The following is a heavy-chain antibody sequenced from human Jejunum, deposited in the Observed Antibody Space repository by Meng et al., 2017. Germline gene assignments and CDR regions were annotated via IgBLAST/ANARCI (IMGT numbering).Heavy chain of an antibody. D-gene: IGHD3-10*02. CDR1: GDSVSSNSAA. V-gene: IGHV6-1*01. CDR3: ARDWGDVRGGFDF. CDR2: TYYRSKYYN. J-gene: IGHJ4*02. Sequence: VQPRPPGPGLVKPSQTLSLTFAISGDSVSSNSAAWNWIRQSPSRGLEWLGRTYYRSKYYNDYALSVKSRITINPDTSKNQFSLQLNSVTPEDTAIYYCARDWGDVRGGFDFWGQGTLVTVSS.